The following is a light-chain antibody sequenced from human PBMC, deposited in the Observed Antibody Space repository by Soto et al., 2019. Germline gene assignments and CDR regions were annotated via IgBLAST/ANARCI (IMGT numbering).Light chain of an antibody. V-gene: IGLV2-14*01. Sequence: QSALTQPASVSGSPGQSITISCTGTSSDVGGYNYVSWYQQHPGKAPKLMMYYVSNRPSGVSTRSSGAKSVNTASLTLSGLQDEDEADYSSSSYTSSHYVFGTGTKLTVL. CDR1: SSDVGGYNY. CDR2: YVS. J-gene: IGLJ1*01. CDR3: SSYTSSHYV.